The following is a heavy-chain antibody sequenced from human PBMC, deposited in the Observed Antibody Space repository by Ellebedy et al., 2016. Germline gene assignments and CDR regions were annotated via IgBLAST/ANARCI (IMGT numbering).Heavy chain of an antibody. V-gene: IGHV4-4*07. J-gene: IGHJ6*03. CDR1: GGSISSYY. Sequence: SETLSLTXTVSGGSISSYYWSWIRQPAGKGLEWIGRIYTSGSTNYNPSLKSRVTMSVDTSKNQFSLKLSSVTAADTAVYYCARDWGITMVRGVQDYYYMDVWGKGTTVTVSS. D-gene: IGHD3-10*01. CDR2: IYTSGST. CDR3: ARDWGITMVRGVQDYYYMDV.